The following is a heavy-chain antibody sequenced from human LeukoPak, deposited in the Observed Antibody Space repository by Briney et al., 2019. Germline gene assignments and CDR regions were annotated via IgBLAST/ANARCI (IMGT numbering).Heavy chain of an antibody. CDR2: IASDGSST. D-gene: IGHD4-23*01. CDR1: GFTFSSNW. Sequence: GGSLRLSCAASGFTFSSNWMHWVRQAPGKGLVWVLRIASDGSSTTYTDSVKGRFSISRDNAKNTLYLQMNSLRVEDTAVYYCARGRPHGNDYWGQGTLVTVSS. V-gene: IGHV3-74*01. J-gene: IGHJ4*02. CDR3: ARGRPHGNDY.